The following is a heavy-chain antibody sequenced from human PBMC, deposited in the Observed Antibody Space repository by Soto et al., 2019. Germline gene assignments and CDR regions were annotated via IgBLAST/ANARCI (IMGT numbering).Heavy chain of an antibody. J-gene: IGHJ6*03. Sequence: SETLSLTCAVYGGSFIGYYWSWIRQPTGKGLEWIGEINHSGSTNYNPSLKSRVTISVDTSKNQFSLKLSSVTAADTAVYYCARLKRGYSYGYYYYYYMDVWGKGTTVT. CDR2: INHSGST. CDR1: GGSFIGYY. CDR3: ARLKRGYSYGYYYYYYMDV. D-gene: IGHD5-18*01. V-gene: IGHV4-34*01.